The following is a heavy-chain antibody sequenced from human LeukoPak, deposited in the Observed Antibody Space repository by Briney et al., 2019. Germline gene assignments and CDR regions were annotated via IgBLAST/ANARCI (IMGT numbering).Heavy chain of an antibody. V-gene: IGHV1-69*05. J-gene: IGHJ3*02. Sequence: GASVKVSCKASGGTFSSYAISWVRQAPGQGLEWMGGIIPIFGTANYAQKFQGRVTITTDESTSTAYMELSSLRSEDTAVYYCASRVVVVPAANEGAFDIWGQGTMVTVSS. CDR2: IIPIFGTA. CDR3: ASRVVVVPAANEGAFDI. CDR1: GGTFSSYA. D-gene: IGHD2-2*01.